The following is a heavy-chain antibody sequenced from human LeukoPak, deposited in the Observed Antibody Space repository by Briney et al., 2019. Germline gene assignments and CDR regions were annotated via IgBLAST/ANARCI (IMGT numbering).Heavy chain of an antibody. J-gene: IGHJ4*02. CDR3: ARGLPGGTARQLDVFDY. Sequence: PGGSLRLSCEASGFTFSNYWMHWVRQAPGKGLEWVATIYTGDSRDYLESVRGRFTISTDKSKSILYLQMNSLRVEDTAVYFCARGLPGGTARQLDVFDYWGQGTLVTVSS. D-gene: IGHD5-24*01. CDR2: IYTGDSR. V-gene: IGHV3-53*01. CDR1: GFTFSNYW.